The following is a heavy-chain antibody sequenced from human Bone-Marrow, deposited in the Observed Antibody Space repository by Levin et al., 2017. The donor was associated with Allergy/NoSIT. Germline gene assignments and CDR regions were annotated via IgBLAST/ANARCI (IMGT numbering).Heavy chain of an antibody. CDR1: GGSMNDYY. D-gene: IGHD3-22*01. Sequence: SQTLSLTCTVSGGSMNDYYWSWMRQPPGKGLEWIGYIYYSGTTNYNPSLKSRVTISVDTSKNQFSLKLSSVTAADTAMYYCTTWASGYFGYWGQGALITVSS. CDR3: TTWASGYFGY. CDR2: IYYSGTT. V-gene: IGHV4-59*08. J-gene: IGHJ4*02.